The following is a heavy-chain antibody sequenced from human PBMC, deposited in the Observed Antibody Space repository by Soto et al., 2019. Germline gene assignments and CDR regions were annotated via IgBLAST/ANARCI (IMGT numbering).Heavy chain of an antibody. CDR3: AHTPGYSSGWYYYYGMDV. J-gene: IGHJ6*02. CDR1: GFSLSTSGVG. CDR2: IYWDDDK. Sequence: QITLKESGPTLVKPTQTLTLTCTFSGFSLSTSGVGVGWIRQPPGKALEWLALIYWDDDKRYSPSLKSRLTNTKDTSKNQKVHKMTNMDPVDTATYYCAHTPGYSSGWYYYYGMDVWGQGTTVTVSS. D-gene: IGHD6-19*01. V-gene: IGHV2-5*02.